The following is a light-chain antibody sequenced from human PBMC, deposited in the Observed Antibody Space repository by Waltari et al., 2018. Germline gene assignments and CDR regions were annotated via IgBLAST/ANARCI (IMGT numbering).Light chain of an antibody. CDR3: QQYNRWPPIT. J-gene: IGKJ5*01. CDR2: EAS. CDR1: QSVTTN. V-gene: IGKV3-15*01. Sequence: EVVMTQSPATLSVSPGERATLSCRASQSVTTNLAWYQQKPGQAPRRLIYEASTRATGVAARFRGSGSGTEFTLTISSLQSEDSAVYYCQQYNRWPPITFGQGTRLEIK.